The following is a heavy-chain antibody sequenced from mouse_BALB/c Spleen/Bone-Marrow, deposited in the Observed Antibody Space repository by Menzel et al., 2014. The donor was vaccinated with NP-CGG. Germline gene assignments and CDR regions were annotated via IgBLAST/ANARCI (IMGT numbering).Heavy chain of an antibody. Sequence: EVHLVESGGGSVQPGGSLRLSCATSGFTFTDYYMSWVRQPPGKALEWLGFIRNKANGYTTEYSACVKGRFTISRDNSQRILYLQMSTLRAEDSATYYCARDENVGIYWYFDVWGAGTTVIVSS. CDR2: IRNKANGYTT. CDR3: ARDENVGIYWYFDV. CDR1: GFTFTDYY. V-gene: IGHV7-3*02. J-gene: IGHJ1*01.